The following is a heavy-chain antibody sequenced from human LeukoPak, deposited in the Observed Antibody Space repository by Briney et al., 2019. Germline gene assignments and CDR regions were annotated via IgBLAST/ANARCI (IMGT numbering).Heavy chain of an antibody. V-gene: IGHV3-53*01. CDR3: ARGHISMIVAPYYMDV. J-gene: IGHJ6*03. Sequence: GGSLRLSCAASGFTVSGNYMSWVRQAPGKGLEWVSVIYSGGSTYHADSVKGRFTISRDNSKNTLYLQMNSLRAEDTAVYYCARGHISMIVAPYYMDVWGKGTTVTVSS. CDR1: GFTVSGNY. D-gene: IGHD3-22*01. CDR2: IYSGGST.